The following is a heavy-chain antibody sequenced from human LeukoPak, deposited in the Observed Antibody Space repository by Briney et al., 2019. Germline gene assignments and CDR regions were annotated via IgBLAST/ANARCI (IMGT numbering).Heavy chain of an antibody. D-gene: IGHD2-2*02. CDR2: FDPEDGET. V-gene: IGHV1-24*01. J-gene: IGHJ5*02. CDR1: GYTLTELS. CDR3: ATDRYCSSTSCYTAPSVFDP. Sequence: ASVKVSCKXSGYTLTELSMHWVRQAPGKGLEWMGGFDPEDGETIYAQKFQGRVTMTEDTSTDTAYMELSSLRSEDTAVYYCATDRYCSSTSCYTAPSVFDPWGQGTLVTVSS.